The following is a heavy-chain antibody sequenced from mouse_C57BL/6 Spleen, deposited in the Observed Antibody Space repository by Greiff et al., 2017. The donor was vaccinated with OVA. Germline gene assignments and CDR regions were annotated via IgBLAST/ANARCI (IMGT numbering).Heavy chain of an antibody. V-gene: IGHV1-50*01. D-gene: IGHD2-5*01. CDR3: AYSNYEAY. CDR2: IDPSDSYT. CDR1: GYTFTSYW. Sequence: QVQLKQPGAELVKPGASVKLSCKASGYTFTSYWMQWVKQRPGQGLEWIGEIDPSDSYTNYNQKFKGKATLTVDTSSSTAYMQLSSLTSEDSAVYYCAYSNYEAYWGQGTLVTVSA. J-gene: IGHJ3*01.